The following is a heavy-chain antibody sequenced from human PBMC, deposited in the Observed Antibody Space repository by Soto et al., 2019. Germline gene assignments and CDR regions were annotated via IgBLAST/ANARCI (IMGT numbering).Heavy chain of an antibody. V-gene: IGHV3-48*02. Sequence: GSLRLSCAGSGFSFSSYSMDWVRQAPGKGLEWVSYISSTSGTTYYADTVKDRFTISRDNAKNSQYLQMNSLRDEDSAVYYCARDLPYGSGVGNYYYYGMDVWGQGTTVTVSS. D-gene: IGHD3-10*01. CDR1: GFSFSSYS. CDR3: ARDLPYGSGVGNYYYYGMDV. J-gene: IGHJ6*02. CDR2: ISSTSGTT.